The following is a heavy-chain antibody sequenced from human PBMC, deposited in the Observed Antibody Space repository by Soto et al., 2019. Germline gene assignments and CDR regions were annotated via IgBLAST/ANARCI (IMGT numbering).Heavy chain of an antibody. CDR1: GYTFTGYY. D-gene: IGHD2-8*01. J-gene: IGHJ4*02. Sequence: ASVKVSCKASGYTFTGYYMHWVRQAPGQGLEWMGWINPNSGGTNYAQKFQGWVTMTRDTSISTAYMELSRLRSDDTAVYYCARGTAIDCTNGVCFQAYFDYWGQGTLVTVSS. CDR2: INPNSGGT. V-gene: IGHV1-2*04. CDR3: ARGTAIDCTNGVCFQAYFDY.